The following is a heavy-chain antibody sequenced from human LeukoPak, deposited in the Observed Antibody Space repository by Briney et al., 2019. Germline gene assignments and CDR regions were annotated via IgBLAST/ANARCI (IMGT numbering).Heavy chain of an antibody. CDR2: IYSGGST. CDR1: GFTVSSNY. V-gene: IGHV3-53*01. D-gene: IGHD3-22*01. Sequence: GGSLRLSCAASGFTVSSNYMSWVRQAPGKGLEWVSVIYSGGSTYYADSVKGRFTISRDNSKNTLYLQMNSLRAEDTAVYYCARAEAYYYDPKSLDVWGKGTTVTISS. CDR3: ARAEAYYYDPKSLDV. J-gene: IGHJ6*04.